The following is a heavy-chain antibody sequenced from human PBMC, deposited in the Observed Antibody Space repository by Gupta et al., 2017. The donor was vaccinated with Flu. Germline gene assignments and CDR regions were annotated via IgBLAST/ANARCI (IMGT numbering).Heavy chain of an antibody. V-gene: IGHV3-53*01. CDR2: IDRGGVT. J-gene: IGHJ4*02. Sequence: MTWFRQAPGKGLGWVSLIDRGGVTYYADSVKGRFTISRDNSKNTLLLQMSSLRAEDTAVYYCASFLNEFCRGSKCYYANDYWGQGTLVTVSS. D-gene: IGHD3-3*01. CDR3: ASFLNEFCRGSKCYYANDY.